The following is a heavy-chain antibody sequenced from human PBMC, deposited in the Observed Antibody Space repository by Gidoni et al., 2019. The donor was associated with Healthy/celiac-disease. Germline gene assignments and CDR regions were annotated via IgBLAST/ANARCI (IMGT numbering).Heavy chain of an antibody. V-gene: IGHV1-69*04. CDR3: ARVRGDIVVVPAAMQDDY. J-gene: IGHJ4*02. CDR2: IIPILGIA. CDR1: GGTFSSYA. D-gene: IGHD2-2*01. Sequence: QVQLVQSGAEVKKPGSSVKVSCKASGGTFSSYATRWVRQAPGQGLEWMGRIIPILGIANYAQKFQGRVTITADKSTSTAYMELSSLRSEDTAVYYGARVRGDIVVVPAAMQDDYWGQGTLVTVSS.